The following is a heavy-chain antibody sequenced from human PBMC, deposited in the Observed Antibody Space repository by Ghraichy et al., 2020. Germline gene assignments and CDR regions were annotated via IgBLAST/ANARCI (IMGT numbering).Heavy chain of an antibody. CDR3: ARDRIVVVPAAISWFDP. CDR2: INHSGST. J-gene: IGHJ5*02. CDR1: GGSFSGYY. V-gene: IGHV4-34*01. Sequence: SETLSLTCAVYGGSFSGYYWSWIRQPPGKGLEWIGEINHSGSTNYNPSLKSRVTISVDTSKNQFSLKLSSVTAADTAVYYCARDRIVVVPAAISWFDPWGQGTLVTVSS. D-gene: IGHD2-2*02.